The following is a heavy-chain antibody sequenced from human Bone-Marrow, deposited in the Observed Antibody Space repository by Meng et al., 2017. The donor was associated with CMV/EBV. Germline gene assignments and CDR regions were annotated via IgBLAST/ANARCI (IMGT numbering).Heavy chain of an antibody. CDR3: ARGLLTSDRYYDILTAPMPADWFDP. CDR2: IYYSGST. J-gene: IGHJ5*02. V-gene: IGHV4-31*02. D-gene: IGHD3-9*01. Sequence: GWIRQHPGKGLEWIGYIYYSGSTYYNPSLKSRVTISVDTSKNQFSLKLSSVTAADTAVYYCARGLLTSDRYYDILTAPMPADWFDPWGQGTLVTVSS.